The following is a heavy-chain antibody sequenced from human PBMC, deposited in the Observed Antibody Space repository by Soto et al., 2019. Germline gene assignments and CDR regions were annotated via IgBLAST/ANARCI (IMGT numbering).Heavy chain of an antibody. D-gene: IGHD1-26*01. Sequence: EVQLVESGGALVQPGGSLRLSCAASGFTFNNYWMHWVRQAPGKGLVWVSRVNSDGSSTNYADSVKGRYTISRDNAKNTLYLQMNSLRADDAAVYYCARDPLGARPGYWGQGTLVTVSS. V-gene: IGHV3-74*01. CDR1: GFTFNNYW. CDR3: ARDPLGARPGY. CDR2: VNSDGSST. J-gene: IGHJ4*02.